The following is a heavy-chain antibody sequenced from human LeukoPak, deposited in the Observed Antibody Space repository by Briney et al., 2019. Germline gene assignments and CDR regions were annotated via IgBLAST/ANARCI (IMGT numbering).Heavy chain of an antibody. Sequence: SETLSLTCAVYGGSFSGYYWSWIRQPPGKGLEWIGEINHSGSTNYNPSLKSRVTISVDTSKNQFSLKLSSVTAADTAVYYCARGPPITIFGVVNLYYYYGMDVWGQGTTVTVS. J-gene: IGHJ6*02. CDR3: ARGPPITIFGVVNLYYYYGMDV. D-gene: IGHD3-3*01. CDR2: INHSGST. CDR1: GGSFSGYY. V-gene: IGHV4-34*01.